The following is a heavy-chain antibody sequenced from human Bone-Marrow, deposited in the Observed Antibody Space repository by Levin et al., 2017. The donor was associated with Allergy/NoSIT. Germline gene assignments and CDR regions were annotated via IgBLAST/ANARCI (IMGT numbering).Heavy chain of an antibody. J-gene: IGHJ5*02. D-gene: IGHD2-2*01. V-gene: IGHV4-61*01. CDR1: GGSVSSGSYY. CDR2: IYYSGST. CDR3: ASSLGYCSSTSCYPWFDP. Sequence: PSETLSLTCTVSGGSVSSGSYYWSWIRQPPGKGLEWIGYIYYSGSTNYNPSLKSRVTISVDTSKNQFSLKLSSVTAADTAVYYCASSLGYCSSTSCYPWFDPWGQGTLVTVSS.